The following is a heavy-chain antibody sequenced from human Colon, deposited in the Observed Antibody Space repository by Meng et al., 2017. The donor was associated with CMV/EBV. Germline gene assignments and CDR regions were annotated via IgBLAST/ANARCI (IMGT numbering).Heavy chain of an antibody. CDR2: INPNSGGT. Sequence: QAEAVAAGGGVKNLGASVEVSCKASGYTLTGYFMDWVRQAPGQGLEWMGSINPNSGGTNYAQKFQGRVTMTRDTSINTAYMELSRLRSDDTAGYYCATVSGGDFDYWGQGTLVTVSS. J-gene: IGHJ4*02. CDR3: ATVSGGDFDY. CDR1: GYTLTGYF. V-gene: IGHV1-2*02. D-gene: IGHD1-26*01.